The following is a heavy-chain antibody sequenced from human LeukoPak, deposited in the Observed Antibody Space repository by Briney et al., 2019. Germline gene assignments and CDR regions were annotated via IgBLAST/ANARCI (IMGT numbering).Heavy chain of an antibody. D-gene: IGHD3-9*01. CDR3: ARGIDILTRAEYWYFDL. V-gene: IGHV3-74*03. CDR2: INSDGNTA. Sequence: GGSLRLSCAGSGLIFSSYWMHWVRQAPGKGLVWVSRINSDGNTATYADSVKGRFTISRDNGKNTLYLQMNSLRADDTAVYYCARGIDILTRAEYWYFDLWGRGTLVTVSS. J-gene: IGHJ2*01. CDR1: GLIFSSYW.